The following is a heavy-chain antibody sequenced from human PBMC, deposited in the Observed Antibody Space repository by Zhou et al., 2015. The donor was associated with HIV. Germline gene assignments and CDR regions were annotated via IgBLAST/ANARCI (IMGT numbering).Heavy chain of an antibody. CDR1: GYTFTSYG. CDR3: ARDRGAAARPGWRYFDV. CDR2: VSSFTSNT. D-gene: IGHD6-6*01. J-gene: IGHJ2*01. Sequence: QVQLVQSGAEVKTPGASVKVSCKASGYTFTSYGVSWVRQAPGQGFEWMGWVSSFTSNTDYAQKFQGRVTITADRSTNTANMELRSLTSEDTAVYYCARDRGAAARPGWRYFDVWGRGTLVTVSS. V-gene: IGHV1-18*01.